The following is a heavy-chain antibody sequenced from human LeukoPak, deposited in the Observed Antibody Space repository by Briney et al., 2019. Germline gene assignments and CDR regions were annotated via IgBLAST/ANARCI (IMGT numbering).Heavy chain of an antibody. D-gene: IGHD5-12*01. V-gene: IGHV4-61*03. J-gene: IGHJ6*02. CDR2: IYHSGST. CDR3: ARTGSGRDYYGMDV. CDR1: GGSISSGGYY. Sequence: PSETLSLTCTVSGGSISSGGYYWSWIRQPPGKGLEWIGYIYHSGSTYYNPSLESRVTISIDTSKNHFSLNLTAVTAADTAIYYCARTGSGRDYYGMDVWGQGTSVTVSS.